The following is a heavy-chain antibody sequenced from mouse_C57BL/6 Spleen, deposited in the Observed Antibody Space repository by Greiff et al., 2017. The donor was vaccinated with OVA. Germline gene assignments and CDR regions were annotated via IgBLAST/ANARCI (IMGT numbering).Heavy chain of an antibody. CDR2: ISSGGDYI. D-gene: IGHD1-1*01. J-gene: IGHJ2*01. CDR1: GFTFSSYA. CDR3: TRAYYGSSSFDY. Sequence: EVQVVESGAGLVKPGGSLKLSCAASGFTFSSYAMSWVRQTPEKRLEWVAYISSGGDYIYYADTVKGGFTISRDNARNTLYLQMSSLQSEDTAMYYCTRAYYGSSSFDYWGQGTTLTVSS. V-gene: IGHV5-9-1*02.